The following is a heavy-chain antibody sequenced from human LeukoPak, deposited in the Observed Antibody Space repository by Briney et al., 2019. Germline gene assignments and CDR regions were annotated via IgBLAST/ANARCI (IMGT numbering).Heavy chain of an antibody. V-gene: IGHV4-39*01. Sequence: PSETLSLTCNVSGDYITTTNYYWAWICQPPGKGLDWIASIFYSGNTYYNPSLKSRVSISIDTSRKQISLQLRSVSATDTAIYYCARRSRLYKHETTGYHDSWGQGTLVTVSS. CDR1: GDYITTTNYY. J-gene: IGHJ4*02. D-gene: IGHD3-9*01. CDR3: ARRSRLYKHETTGYHDS. CDR2: IFYSGNT.